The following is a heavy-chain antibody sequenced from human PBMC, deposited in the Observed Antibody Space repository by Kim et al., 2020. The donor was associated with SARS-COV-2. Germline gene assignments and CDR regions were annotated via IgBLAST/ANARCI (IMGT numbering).Heavy chain of an antibody. J-gene: IGHJ4*02. CDR3: ARRRRRKTYYYDSSGYLEY. V-gene: IGHV4-34*01. CDR1: GGSFSGYY. Sequence: SETLSLTCAVYGGSFSGYYWSWIRQPPGKGLEWIGEIKHSGSTNYNPSLKSRVTISVDTSKNQFSLKLSSVTAADTAVYYCARRRRRKTYYYDSSGYLEYCGQGTLGTVSS. D-gene: IGHD3-22*01. CDR2: IKHSGST.